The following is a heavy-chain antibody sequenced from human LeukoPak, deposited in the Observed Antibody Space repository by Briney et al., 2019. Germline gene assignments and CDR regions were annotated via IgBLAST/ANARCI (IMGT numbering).Heavy chain of an antibody. CDR1: GFTFSSYS. V-gene: IGHV3-21*04. J-gene: IGHJ4*02. CDR3: AKDHGYSSGWYDY. Sequence: GGSLRLSCAASGFTFSSYSMNWVRQAPGKGLEWVSSISSSSSYIYYADSVKGRFTISRDNSKNTLYLQMNSLRAEDTAVYYCAKDHGYSSGWYDYWGQGTLVTVSS. D-gene: IGHD6-19*01. CDR2: ISSSSSYI.